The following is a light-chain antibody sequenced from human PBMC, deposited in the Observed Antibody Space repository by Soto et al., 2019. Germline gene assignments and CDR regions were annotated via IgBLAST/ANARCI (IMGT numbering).Light chain of an antibody. CDR2: GAS. J-gene: IGKJ1*01. CDR1: QTISGS. CDR3: QQYNNWPRT. Sequence: EMVMTQSPATLSVSPGGRDTLSCRASQTISGSLAWYQQKPGQAPRLLIHGASTRATGIPARFSGSGSGTEFTLTISSLQSEDFAVYYCQQYNNWPRTFGQGTKVDIK. V-gene: IGKV3-15*01.